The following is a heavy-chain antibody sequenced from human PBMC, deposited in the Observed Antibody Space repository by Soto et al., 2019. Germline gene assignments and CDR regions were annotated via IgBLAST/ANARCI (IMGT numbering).Heavy chain of an antibody. D-gene: IGHD3-10*01. V-gene: IGHV4-4*02. CDR3: ARSPGSWSLDY. CDR1: SGSINSGRW. J-gene: IGHJ4*02. CDR2: IYHSGRN. Sequence: QVQLQESGPGLVEPSGTLSLTCSVSSGSINSGRWWSWVRQPPGKGLEWIGEIYHSGRNNYNPSLKSRVTISVDTSKNQFSLRLTSVTAADTAVYYCARSPGSWSLDYWDQGTLVTVSS.